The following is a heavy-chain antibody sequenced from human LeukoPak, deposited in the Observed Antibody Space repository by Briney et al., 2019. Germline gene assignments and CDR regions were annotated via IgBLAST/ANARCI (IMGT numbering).Heavy chain of an antibody. Sequence: GGSLRLSCAASGFTFSGYTMNWVRQAPGKGLEWVSYISPDSTQIYYADSVKGRFTISRDNAKNSLYLQMNSLRAEDTAVYYCANFDGDSQAFHIWGQGTMVTVSS. J-gene: IGHJ3*02. CDR2: ISPDSTQI. D-gene: IGHD3-9*01. CDR1: GFTFSGYT. V-gene: IGHV3-21*05. CDR3: ANFDGDSQAFHI.